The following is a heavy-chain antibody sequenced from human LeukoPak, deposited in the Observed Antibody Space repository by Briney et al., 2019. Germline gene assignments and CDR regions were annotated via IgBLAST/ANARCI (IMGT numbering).Heavy chain of an antibody. D-gene: IGHD3-22*01. CDR3: AKPNSGYTAFHI. J-gene: IGHJ3*02. CDR2: ISSSGGST. CDR1: GFTFRSYA. V-gene: IGHV3-23*01. Sequence: GGSLRLSCATSGFTFRSYAMSWVRQAPGKGLVWVSAISSSGGSTYDADSVKGRFTISRDNSKNTLFLQMNSLRAEDTAVYYCAKPNSGYTAFHIWGQGTMVTVSS.